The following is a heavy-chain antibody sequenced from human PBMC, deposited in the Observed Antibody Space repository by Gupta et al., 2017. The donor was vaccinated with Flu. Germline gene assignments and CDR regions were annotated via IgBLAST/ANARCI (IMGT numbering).Heavy chain of an antibody. V-gene: IGHV3-7*01. CDR3: ARWGHSGFDLDC. CDR2: INPDGSGQ. CDR1: GFTFSAHW. J-gene: IGHJ4*02. Sequence: EVQLVESGGGLVQPGGSLRLSCVVSGFTFSAHWMAWVRQAPGKGLEWVANINPDGSGQYYVDSVKGRFIFSRDNSKNSLYLQMSSLRAEDTAVYYCARWGHSGFDLDCWGQGTQVTVSS. D-gene: IGHD5-12*01.